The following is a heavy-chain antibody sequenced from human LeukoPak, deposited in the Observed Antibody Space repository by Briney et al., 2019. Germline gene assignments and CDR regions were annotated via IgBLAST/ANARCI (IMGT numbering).Heavy chain of an antibody. CDR3: ARQEVYCSSTSCYARGYSYGTFFDY. Sequence: SETLSLTCTVSGGSISSYYWSWIRQPPGKGLEWIGEINHSGSTNYNPSLKSRVTIPVDTSKNQFSLKLSSVTAADTAVYYCARQEVYCSSTSCYARGYSYGTFFDYWGQGTLVTVSS. D-gene: IGHD2-2*01. CDR2: INHSGST. J-gene: IGHJ4*02. V-gene: IGHV4-59*08. CDR1: GGSISSYY.